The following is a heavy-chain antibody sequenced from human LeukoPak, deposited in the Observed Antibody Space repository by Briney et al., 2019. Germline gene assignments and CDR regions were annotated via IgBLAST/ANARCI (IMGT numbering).Heavy chain of an antibody. V-gene: IGHV3-23*01. CDR3: AKDRYYDILTGYPIERYFDY. Sequence: GGSLRLSCAASGFTFSSYAMSWVRQAPGKGLEWVSAISGSGGSTYYADSVKGRFTISRDNSKNTLYLQMNSLRAEDTAVYYCAKDRYYDILTGYPIERYFDYRGQGTLVTVSS. CDR1: GFTFSSYA. D-gene: IGHD3-9*01. J-gene: IGHJ4*02. CDR2: ISGSGGST.